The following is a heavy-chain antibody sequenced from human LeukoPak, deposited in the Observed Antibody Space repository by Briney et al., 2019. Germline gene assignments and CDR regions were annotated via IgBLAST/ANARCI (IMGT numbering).Heavy chain of an antibody. CDR3: AKDSSLRTSYHGYFDF. CDR1: GFSFSDFG. D-gene: IGHD3-16*01. V-gene: IGHV3-33*05. CDR2: ISYDGSYQ. Sequence: GRSLRLSCAASGFSFSDFGMHWVRQAPGKGLEWVAAISYDGSYQFYGGSVKGRFTISRDNSKNTLNLQMSSLRAEDTAVYYCAKDSSLRTSYHGYFDFWGQGALVTVSS. J-gene: IGHJ4*02.